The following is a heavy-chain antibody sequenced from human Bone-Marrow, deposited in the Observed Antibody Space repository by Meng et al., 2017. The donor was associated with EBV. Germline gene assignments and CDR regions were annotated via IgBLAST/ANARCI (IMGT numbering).Heavy chain of an antibody. Sequence: EEGVGLGKSCGAHVLPLAVLGSACTSREFCDWSRRPPGKGLTWVGEMYHGGSTNYNPSLKSRVTISVDESKNQFSLEVKSVTAADTAVYYCARAGISPAGTWGSWLDPWGQGTLVTVSS. CDR3: ARAGISPAGTWGSWLDP. CDR2: MYHGGST. D-gene: IGHD6-13*01. J-gene: IGHJ5*02. CDR1: GSACTSREF. V-gene: IGHV4-4*02.